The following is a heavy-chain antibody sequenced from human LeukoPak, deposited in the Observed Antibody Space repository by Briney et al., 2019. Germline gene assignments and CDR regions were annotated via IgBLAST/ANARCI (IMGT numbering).Heavy chain of an antibody. CDR2: FVPEHGET. V-gene: IGHV1-24*01. CDR1: GHTLSELS. J-gene: IGHJ4*02. D-gene: IGHD3-3*01. CDR3: TMKLRFLEWLPPGDY. Sequence: GSVKVSCKVSGHTLSELSMDWERQAPGKGLEWVGNFVPEHGETRYAQKFQGRVTMTKDTSTETVYMELSSLKSDDTAIYYCTMKLRFLEWLPPGDYWGQGSLVTVSS.